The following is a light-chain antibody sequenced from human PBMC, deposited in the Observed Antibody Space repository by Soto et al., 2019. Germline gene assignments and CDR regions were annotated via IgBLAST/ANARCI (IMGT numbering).Light chain of an antibody. Sequence: QSVLTQPASVSGSPGQSITISCTGTSSDVGGYNYVSWYQQHPGKAPKLMIYEVSNRPSGVSNRFSGSKSANTASLTISGLQAEDEADYYCCSYAGSYTLLFGGETK. CDR3: CSYAGSYTLL. CDR1: SSDVGGYNY. V-gene: IGLV2-14*01. J-gene: IGLJ2*01. CDR2: EVS.